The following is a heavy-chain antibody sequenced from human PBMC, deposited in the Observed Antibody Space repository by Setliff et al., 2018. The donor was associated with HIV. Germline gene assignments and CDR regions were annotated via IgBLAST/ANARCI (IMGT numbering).Heavy chain of an antibody. CDR2: IHHSGTT. V-gene: IGHV4-39*07. Sequence: PSETLSLTCTVSGGSISSGAYYWAWIRQSPGKGPDWIGSIHHSGTTYYNPSLKSRVTISIDTSKNQFSLKVSSVTAADTAVYYCARGWEWGAPLDYWGQGTLVTVSS. CDR3: ARGWEWGAPLDY. D-gene: IGHD1-26*01. J-gene: IGHJ4*02. CDR1: GGSISSGAYY.